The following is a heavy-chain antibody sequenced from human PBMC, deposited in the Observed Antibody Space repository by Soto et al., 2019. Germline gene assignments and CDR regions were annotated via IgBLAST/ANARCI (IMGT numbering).Heavy chain of an antibody. CDR3: ARDSGTVGYDDS. CDR2: IIPLLDVT. D-gene: IGHD3-10*01. J-gene: IGHJ4*02. V-gene: IGHV1-69*08. Sequence: QVQLVQSGAEVKKPVSSVKVSCKASGCTFSTYTINWVRKAPGQGLEWMGRIIPLLDVTNNAQRFQGRVTITADKSTSTVYMELTSLTSQATAVDYCARDSGTVGYDDSWGQGTLVTVSS. CDR1: GCTFSTYT.